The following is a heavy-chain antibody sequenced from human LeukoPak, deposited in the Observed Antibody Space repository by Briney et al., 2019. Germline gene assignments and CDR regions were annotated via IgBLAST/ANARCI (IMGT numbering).Heavy chain of an antibody. V-gene: IGHV3-21*01. CDR2: ISSSSSYI. D-gene: IGHD2-15*01. CDR1: GFTFSSYS. J-gene: IGHJ6*03. CDR3: ARGRRHCSGGSCYSIYYYMDV. Sequence: GGSLRLSCAASGFTFSSYSMNWVRQAPGKGLEWVSSISSSSSYIYYADSVRGRFTISRDNAKNSLYLQMNSLRAEDTAVYYCARGRRHCSGGSCYSIYYYMDVWGKGTTVTVSS.